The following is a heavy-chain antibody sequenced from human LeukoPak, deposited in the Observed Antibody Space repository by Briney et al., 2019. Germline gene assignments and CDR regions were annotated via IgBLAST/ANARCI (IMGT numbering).Heavy chain of an antibody. CDR3: ARGHGYTYGIDAFDI. Sequence: SETLSLTCNVSGGSISSYYWSWIRQPPGKGLEWIGYIYYSGSTNYNPSLKSRVTISVDTSKKQFSLKVSSVTAADTAVYFCARGHGYTYGIDAFDIWGQATTATVSS. CDR2: IYYSGST. J-gene: IGHJ3*02. D-gene: IGHD5-18*01. CDR1: GGSISSYY. V-gene: IGHV4-59*01.